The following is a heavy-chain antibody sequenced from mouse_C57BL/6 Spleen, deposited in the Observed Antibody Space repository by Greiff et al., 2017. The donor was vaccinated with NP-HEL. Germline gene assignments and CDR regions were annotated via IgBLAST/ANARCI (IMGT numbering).Heavy chain of an antibody. V-gene: IGHV1-76*01. CDR1: GYTFTDYY. J-gene: IGHJ3*01. D-gene: IGHD3-2*02. CDR3: ARGPAQATAWFAY. Sequence: VQLQQSGAELVRPGASVKLSCKASGYTFTDYYINWVKQRPGQGLEWIARIYPGSGNTYYNEKFKGKATLTAEKSSSTAYMQLSSLTSEDSAVYFCARGPAQATAWFAYWGQGTLVTVSA. CDR2: IYPGSGNT.